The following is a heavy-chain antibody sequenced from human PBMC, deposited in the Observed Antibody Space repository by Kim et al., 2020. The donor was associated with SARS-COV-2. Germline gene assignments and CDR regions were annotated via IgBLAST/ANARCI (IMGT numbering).Heavy chain of an antibody. J-gene: IGHJ5*02. CDR3: ARDRIQLQPYNWFDP. V-gene: IGHV3-30*04. CDR2: ISYDGSNK. D-gene: IGHD5-18*01. Sequence: GGSLRLFCAASGFTFSSYAMHWVRQPPGKGLEWVAVISYDGSNKYYADSVKGRFTISRDNSKNTLYLQMNSLRAEDTAVYYCARDRIQLQPYNWFDPWGQGTLVTVSS. CDR1: GFTFSSYA.